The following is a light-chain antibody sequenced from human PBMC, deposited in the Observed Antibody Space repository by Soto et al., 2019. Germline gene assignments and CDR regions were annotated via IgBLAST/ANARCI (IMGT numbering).Light chain of an antibody. V-gene: IGLV2-14*01. Sequence: SVLTQPASVSGSPGQSITISCTGTSSDVGGYNYVSWYQQHPGKAPKLMIYDVSNRPSGVSNRFTGTKSGNTVSLTISWLQAEDEADYYCSSYTSSSTYVFGTGTKVTVL. CDR3: SSYTSSSTYV. CDR2: DVS. J-gene: IGLJ1*01. CDR1: SSDVGGYNY.